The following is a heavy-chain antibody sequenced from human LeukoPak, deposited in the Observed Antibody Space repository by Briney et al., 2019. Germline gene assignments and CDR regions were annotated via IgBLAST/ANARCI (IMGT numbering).Heavy chain of an antibody. CDR3: AREGYYYDSSGPFDY. CDR2: IRYDGSDK. D-gene: IGHD3-22*01. CDR1: GFTFSAYG. Sequence: PAGGSLRLSCAASGFTFSAYGMHWVRQAPGKGLEWVAFIRYDGSDKSYADSVKGRFTISRDNSKNTLYMEMNSLRAEDTAVYYCAREGYYYDSSGPFDYWGQGTLVTVSS. J-gene: IGHJ4*02. V-gene: IGHV3-30*02.